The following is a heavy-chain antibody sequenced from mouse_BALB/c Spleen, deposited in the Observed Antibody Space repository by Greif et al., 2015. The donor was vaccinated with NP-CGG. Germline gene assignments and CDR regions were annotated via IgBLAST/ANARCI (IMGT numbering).Heavy chain of an antibody. CDR2: INPYNDGT. CDR3: ASFDGYYWFAY. J-gene: IGHJ3*01. D-gene: IGHD2-3*01. V-gene: IGHV1-14*01. CDR1: GYTFTSYV. Sequence: VHVKQSGPELVKPGASVKMSCKASGYTFTSYVMHWVKQKPGQGLEWIGYINPYNDGTKYNEKFKGKATLTSDKSSSTAYMELSSLTSEDSAVYYCASFDGYYWFAYWGQGTLVTVSA.